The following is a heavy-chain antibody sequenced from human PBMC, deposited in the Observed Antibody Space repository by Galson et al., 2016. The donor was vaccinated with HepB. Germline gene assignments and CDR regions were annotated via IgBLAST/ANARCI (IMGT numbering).Heavy chain of an antibody. V-gene: IGHV3-15*07. CDR2: IKSNIDGGTT. J-gene: IGHJ4*02. D-gene: IGHD3-3*01. Sequence: SLRLSCAASGFTFPYAWMNWVRQAPGKGLQWVGRIKSNIDGGTTDYAASMKDRFTISRDDSDNTVFLQMNSLKTEDTAVYYCATTVELNYEFWSGPTDFDHWGQGTLVTVPS. CDR1: GFTFPYAW. CDR3: ATTVELNYEFWSGPTDFDH.